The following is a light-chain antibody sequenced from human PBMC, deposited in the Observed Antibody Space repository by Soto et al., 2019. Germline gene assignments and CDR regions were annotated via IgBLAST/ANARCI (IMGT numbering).Light chain of an antibody. V-gene: IGLV1-40*01. CDR2: GNI. CDR3: QSYDSTLSARYV. CDR1: SSKIGAGYD. Sequence: QSVLRQPPSVSGAPGQRVTISCTGSSSKIGAGYDVHWYQQRPGTAPKLLIFGNINRPSGVPDRFSGSKSGTSASLAITGLQAEDEGDYYRQSYDSTLSARYVFGTGTKVTVL. J-gene: IGLJ1*01.